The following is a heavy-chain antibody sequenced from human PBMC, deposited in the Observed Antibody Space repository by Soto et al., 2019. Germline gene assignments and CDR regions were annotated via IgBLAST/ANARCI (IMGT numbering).Heavy chain of an antibody. J-gene: IGHJ4*02. CDR2: ISYDGSNK. V-gene: IGHV3-30*18. D-gene: IGHD3-22*01. CDR3: AKDQSFYDSSGYKGDY. CDR1: GFTFSSYG. Sequence: QVQLVESGGGVVQPGRSLRLSCAASGFTFSSYGMHWVRQAPGKGLEWVAVISYDGSNKYYADSVKGRFTISRDNSKNTLYLQMNSLRAEDTAVYYCAKDQSFYDSSGYKGDYWGQGTLVTVSS.